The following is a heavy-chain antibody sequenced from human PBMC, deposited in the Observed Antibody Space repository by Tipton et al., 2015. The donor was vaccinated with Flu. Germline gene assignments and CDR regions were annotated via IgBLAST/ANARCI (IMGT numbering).Heavy chain of an antibody. J-gene: IGHJ5*02. D-gene: IGHD2/OR15-2a*01. CDR3: ASTIVLGSIRWFDP. CDR1: GGSISSYY. Sequence: TLSLTCTVSGGSISSYYWSWIRQPPGKGLEWIGYIYYSGSTNYNPSLKSRVTISVDTSKNQFSLKPSSVTAADTAVYYCASTIVLGSIRWFDPWGQGTLVTVSS. V-gene: IGHV4-59*01. CDR2: IYYSGST.